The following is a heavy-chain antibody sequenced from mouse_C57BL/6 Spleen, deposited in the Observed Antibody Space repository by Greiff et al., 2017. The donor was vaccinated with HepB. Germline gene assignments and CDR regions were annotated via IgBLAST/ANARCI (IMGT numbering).Heavy chain of an antibody. Sequence: QVQLQQPGAELVMPWASVKLSCKASGYTFTSYWMHWVKQRPGQGLEWIGEIDPSDSYTNYNQKFKGKSTLTVDKSSSTAYMQLSSLTSEDSAVYYCARKILYFDYWGQGTTLTVSS. V-gene: IGHV1-69*01. J-gene: IGHJ2*01. CDR1: GYTFTSYW. CDR3: ARKILYFDY. CDR2: IDPSDSYT.